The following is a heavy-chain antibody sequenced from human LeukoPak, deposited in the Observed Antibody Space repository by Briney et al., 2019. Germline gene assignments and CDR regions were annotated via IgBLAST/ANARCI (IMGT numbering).Heavy chain of an antibody. CDR2: ISYDGANE. D-gene: IGHD1-1*01. CDR3: ARAGDFWNYFDY. V-gene: IGHV3-30*14. Sequence: GGSLRLSCVASGFTFSSYAMHWVRQAPGKGLEWVAVISYDGANEYYADSVKGRFTISRDNSKNMLYLQMNSVRAEDTAVYYCARAGDFWNYFDYWGQGTLVTVSS. CDR1: GFTFSSYA. J-gene: IGHJ4*02.